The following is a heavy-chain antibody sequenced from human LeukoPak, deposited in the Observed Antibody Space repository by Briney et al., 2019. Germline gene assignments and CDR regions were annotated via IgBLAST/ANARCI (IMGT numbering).Heavy chain of an antibody. Sequence: PSETLSLTCAVYGGSFSGYYWSWIRQPPGKGLEWIGEINHSGSTNYNPSLKSRVTISVDTSKNQFSLKLSSVTAADTAVYYCARGANWGPYYFDYWGQGTLVTVSS. J-gene: IGHJ4*02. CDR3: ARGANWGPYYFDY. CDR1: GGSFSGYY. V-gene: IGHV4-34*01. CDR2: INHSGST. D-gene: IGHD7-27*01.